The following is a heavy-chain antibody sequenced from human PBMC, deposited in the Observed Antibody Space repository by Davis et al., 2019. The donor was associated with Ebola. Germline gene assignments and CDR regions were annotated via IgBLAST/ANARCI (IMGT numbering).Heavy chain of an antibody. Sequence: GGSLRLSCAASGFTFSSYGMHWVRQAPGKGLEWVAVIWYDGSNKYYADSVKGRFTISRDNSKNTLYLQMNSLRAEDTAVYYCAKDAEDYVPYFQHWGQGTLVTVSS. CDR1: GFTFSSYG. CDR3: AKDAEDYVPYFQH. J-gene: IGHJ1*01. CDR2: IWYDGSNK. V-gene: IGHV3-30*02. D-gene: IGHD4-17*01.